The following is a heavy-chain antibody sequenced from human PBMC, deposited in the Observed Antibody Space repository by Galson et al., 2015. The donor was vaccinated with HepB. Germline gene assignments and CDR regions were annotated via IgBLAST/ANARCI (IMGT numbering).Heavy chain of an antibody. CDR1: GFTFSSYG. CDR3: AKAASHWGPPDY. D-gene: IGHD7-27*01. J-gene: IGHJ4*02. V-gene: IGHV3-30*18. Sequence: SLRLSCAASGFTFSSYGMHWVRQAPGKGLEWVAVISYDGSNKYYADSVKGRFTISRDNSKNTLYLQMNSLRAEDTAVYYCAKAASHWGPPDYWGQGTLVTVSS. CDR2: ISYDGSNK.